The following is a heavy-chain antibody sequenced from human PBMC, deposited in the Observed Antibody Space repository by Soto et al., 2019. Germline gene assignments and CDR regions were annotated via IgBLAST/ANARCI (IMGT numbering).Heavy chain of an antibody. D-gene: IGHD2-21*01. Sequence: PSETLSLTCTVSGDSITRSYFYWGWIRQPPGKRLEWIGTISSTGSTYYNPSLRSRVTISGHTSKNQISLKMSSVTAADTALYHCARHRVGGYCGRACARPDYLGQGTLVTVYS. CDR3: ARHRVGGYCGRACARPDY. V-gene: IGHV4-39*01. J-gene: IGHJ1*01. CDR1: GDSITRSYFY. CDR2: ISSTGST.